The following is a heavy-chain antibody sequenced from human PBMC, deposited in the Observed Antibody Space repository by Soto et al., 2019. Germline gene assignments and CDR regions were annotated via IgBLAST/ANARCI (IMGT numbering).Heavy chain of an antibody. Sequence: QVHLQESGPGLVKPSGTLSLTCAVSGGSITTNWWSWVRQPPGKGLEGIGEIYHSGTTNYNQSLRGRVTISVDKSNNQFSLNLNSVTAADSAIYYCARHIAVPRTRGFDYWGQGNLVTVSS. J-gene: IGHJ4*02. V-gene: IGHV4-4*02. CDR3: ARHIAVPRTRGFDY. CDR2: IYHSGTT. CDR1: GGSITTNW. D-gene: IGHD6-19*01.